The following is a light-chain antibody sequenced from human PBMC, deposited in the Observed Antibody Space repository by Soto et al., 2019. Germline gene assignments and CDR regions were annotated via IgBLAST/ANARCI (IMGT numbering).Light chain of an antibody. CDR2: KAS. CDR3: QHYNSYSEA. J-gene: IGKJ1*01. V-gene: IGKV1-5*03. Sequence: SPSTLSGSVGDRVTITCRASQTISSWLAWYQQKPGKAPKLLIYKASTLKSGVPSRFSGSGSGTEFTLTISSLQPDDFATYYCQHYNSYSEAFGQGTKVDIK. CDR1: QTISSW.